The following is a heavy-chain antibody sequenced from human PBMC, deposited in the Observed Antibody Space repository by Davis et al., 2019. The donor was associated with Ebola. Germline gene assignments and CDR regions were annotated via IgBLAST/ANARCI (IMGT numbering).Heavy chain of an antibody. CDR1: GFTFGAYA. CDR2: IRSKAYGGTT. Sequence: GGSLRLSCTASGFTFGAYAMSWFRHAPGKGLEWVGFIRSKAYGGTTEYAASVKGRFTISRDDSKSIAYLQMNSLKTEDTAVYYCTCIAAAGNWFDPWGQGTLVTVSS. D-gene: IGHD6-13*01. CDR3: TCIAAAGNWFDP. V-gene: IGHV3-49*03. J-gene: IGHJ5*02.